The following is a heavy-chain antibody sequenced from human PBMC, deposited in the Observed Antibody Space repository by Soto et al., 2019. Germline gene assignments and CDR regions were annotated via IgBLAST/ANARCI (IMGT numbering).Heavy chain of an antibody. CDR1: GGSISSYY. CDR2: IYYSGST. V-gene: IGHV4-59*01. CDR3: ARASRRPYGPYYFDY. J-gene: IGHJ4*02. Sequence: SETLSLTCTVSGGSISSYYWSWIRQPPGKGLEWIGYIYYSGSTNYNPSLKSRVTISVDTSKNQFSLKLSSVTAADTAVYYCARASRRPYGPYYFDYWGQGTLVTVSS. D-gene: IGHD4-17*01.